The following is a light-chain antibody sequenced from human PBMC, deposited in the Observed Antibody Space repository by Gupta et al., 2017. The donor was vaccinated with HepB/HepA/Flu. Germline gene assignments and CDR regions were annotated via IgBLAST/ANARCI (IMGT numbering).Light chain of an antibody. Sequence: DNVLTQSPGTLSLSPGERATLSCRASQTITNGFLVWYQQRPGQTPRLLMSGESTRATGIPDRFSGSGSGTDFTLTINGLEPEDSAVYFCQQFETSPLTFGGGTKVETK. V-gene: IGKV3-20*01. CDR1: QTITNGF. CDR2: GES. J-gene: IGKJ4*01. CDR3: QQFETSPLT.